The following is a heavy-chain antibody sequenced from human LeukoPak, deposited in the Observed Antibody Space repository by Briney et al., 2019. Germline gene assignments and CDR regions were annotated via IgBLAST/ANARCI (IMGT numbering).Heavy chain of an antibody. CDR3: ARGGYGSSRHWFDP. D-gene: IGHD6-13*01. V-gene: IGHV3-48*04. Sequence: PGGSLRLSCTASGFTFNSYTMHWVRQAPGKGLEWVSYISSSSSTIYYADSVKGRFTISRDNAKNSLYLQMKSLRAEDTAVYYCARGGYGSSRHWFDPWGQGTLVTVSS. J-gene: IGHJ5*02. CDR2: ISSSSSTI. CDR1: GFTFNSYT.